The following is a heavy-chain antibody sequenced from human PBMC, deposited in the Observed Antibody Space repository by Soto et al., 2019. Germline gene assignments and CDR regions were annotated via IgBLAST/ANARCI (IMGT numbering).Heavy chain of an antibody. CDR2: INHSGST. Sequence: PSETLSLTCAVYGGSFSGYYWSWIRQPPGKGLEWIGEINHSGSTNYNPSLKSRVTISVDTSKNQFSLKLSSVTAADTAVYYCARGGDSSGYRRWFDPWGQGTLVTISS. V-gene: IGHV4-34*01. CDR3: ARGGDSSGYRRWFDP. CDR1: GGSFSGYY. D-gene: IGHD3-22*01. J-gene: IGHJ5*02.